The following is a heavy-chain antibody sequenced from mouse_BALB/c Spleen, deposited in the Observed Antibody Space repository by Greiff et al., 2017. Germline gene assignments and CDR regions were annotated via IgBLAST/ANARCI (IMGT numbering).Heavy chain of an antibody. D-gene: IGHD2-10*02. CDR1: GFTFSDYY. J-gene: IGHJ4*01. CDR2: ISDGGSYT. Sequence: EVMLVEFGGGLVKPGGSLKLSCAASGFTFSDYYMYWVRQTPEKRLEWVATISDGGSYTYYPDSVKGRFTISRDNAKNNLYLQMSSLKSEDTPMYYCARDGYGNYSDYWGQGTSVTVSS. CDR3: ARDGYGNYSDY. V-gene: IGHV5-4*02.